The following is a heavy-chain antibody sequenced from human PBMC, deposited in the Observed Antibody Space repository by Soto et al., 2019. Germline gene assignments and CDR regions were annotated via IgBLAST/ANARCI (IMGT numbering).Heavy chain of an antibody. D-gene: IGHD1-26*01. J-gene: IGHJ5*02. Sequence: GGSLRLSCAASGFTFIGSAMHLVRQASGKGLEWVGRIRSKANSYATAYAASVKGRFTISRDDSKNTAYLQMNSLKTEDTAVYYCTRGSLEWELPRSNWFDPWGQGTLVTVSS. CDR3: TRGSLEWELPRSNWFDP. V-gene: IGHV3-73*01. CDR2: IRSKANSYAT. CDR1: GFTFIGSA.